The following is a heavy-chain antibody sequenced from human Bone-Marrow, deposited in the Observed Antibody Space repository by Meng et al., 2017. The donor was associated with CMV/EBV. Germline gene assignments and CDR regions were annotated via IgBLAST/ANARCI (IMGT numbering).Heavy chain of an antibody. CDR3: AKEATPGYYYYGMDV. Sequence: GGSLRLYCAASGFTFSSYGMHWVRQAPGKGLEWVAFIRYDGSNKYYADSVKGRFTISRDNSKNTLYLQMNSLRAEDTAVYYCAKEATPGYYYYGMDVWGQGTTVTVSS. V-gene: IGHV3-30*02. D-gene: IGHD7-27*01. J-gene: IGHJ6*02. CDR2: IRYDGSNK. CDR1: GFTFSSYG.